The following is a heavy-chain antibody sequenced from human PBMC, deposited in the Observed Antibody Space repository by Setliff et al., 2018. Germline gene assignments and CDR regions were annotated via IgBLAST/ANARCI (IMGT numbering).Heavy chain of an antibody. CDR3: ARVTGFLYIDV. CDR1: GGSISSAPYY. Sequence: PSETLSLTCPVSGGSISSAPYYCSWIRQPAGKGPEWIGHIYTSWSSNYNPSLKSRVTMSIDTSKNQFSLNLSAVTAADTAVYYCARVTGFLYIDVWGKGTTVTVSS. D-gene: IGHD3-3*01. CDR2: IYTSWSS. V-gene: IGHV4-61*09. J-gene: IGHJ6*03.